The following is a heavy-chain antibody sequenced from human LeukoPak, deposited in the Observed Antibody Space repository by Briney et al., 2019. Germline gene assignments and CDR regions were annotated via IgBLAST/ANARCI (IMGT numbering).Heavy chain of an antibody. Sequence: PSETLSLTCAVYGGSFSGYYWSWIRQPPGKGLEWIGEINRSGSTNYNPSLKSRVTISVDTSKNQFSLKLSSVTAADTAVYYCATDILTGYYDYWGQGTLVTVSS. CDR3: ATDILTGYYDY. V-gene: IGHV4-34*01. D-gene: IGHD3-9*01. J-gene: IGHJ4*02. CDR2: INRSGST. CDR1: GGSFSGYY.